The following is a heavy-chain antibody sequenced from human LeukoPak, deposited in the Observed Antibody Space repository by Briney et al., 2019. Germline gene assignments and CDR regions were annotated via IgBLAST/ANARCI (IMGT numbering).Heavy chain of an antibody. D-gene: IGHD5-24*01. CDR3: ARARPPRIEMATIPYYFDY. V-gene: IGHV4-34*01. Sequence: SETLSLTCAVYGGFFSGYYWTWIRQTPGKGLEWIGEINHSGNTNYNPSLKGRVTISVDTSKNQFSLRLSSVTAADTAVYYCARARPPRIEMATIPYYFDYWGQGTLVTVSS. CDR2: INHSGNT. CDR1: GGFFSGYY. J-gene: IGHJ4*02.